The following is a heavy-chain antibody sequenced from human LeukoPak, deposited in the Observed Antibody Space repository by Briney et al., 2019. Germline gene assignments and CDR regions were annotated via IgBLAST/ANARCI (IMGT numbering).Heavy chain of an antibody. CDR1: GGSISSSSYY. D-gene: IGHD3-22*01. J-gene: IGHJ6*03. Sequence: SETLSLTCTVSGGSISSSSYYWGWIRQPPGKGLEWIGSIYYSGSTYYNPSLKSRVTISVDTAKHQFSLKLSSVTAADTAVYYCASRDYYDSSGYYMDVWGKGTTVTVSS. CDR3: ASRDYYDSSGYYMDV. V-gene: IGHV4-39*07. CDR2: IYYSGST.